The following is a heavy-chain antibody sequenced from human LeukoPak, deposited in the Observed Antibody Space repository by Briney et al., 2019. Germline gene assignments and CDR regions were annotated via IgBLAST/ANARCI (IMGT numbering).Heavy chain of an antibody. J-gene: IGHJ4*02. CDR1: GGTFSSYA. V-gene: IGHV1-69*06. CDR3: ARTAQLWLTSWHRYPFDY. Sequence: SVKVSFKASGGTFSSYAISWVRQAPGQGLEWMGGIIPIFGTANYAQKFQGRVTITADKSTSTAYMELSSLGSEDTAVYYCARTAQLWLTSWHRYPFDYWGQGTLVTVSS. CDR2: IIPIFGTA. D-gene: IGHD5-18*01.